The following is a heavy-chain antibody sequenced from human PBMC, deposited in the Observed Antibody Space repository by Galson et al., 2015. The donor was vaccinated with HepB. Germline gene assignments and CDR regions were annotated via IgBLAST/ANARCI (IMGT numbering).Heavy chain of an antibody. J-gene: IGHJ4*02. CDR1: GYSFPSYW. V-gene: IGHV5-51*03. CDR2: IYPGDSAT. D-gene: IGHD2-2*01. CDR3: ARLIGAGYCSSTSCYEDY. Sequence: QSGAEVKKPGESLKISCKGSGYSFPSYWIGWVRQMPGQGLEWMGIIYPGDSATRYSPSFQGQVTISADKSISTAYLQWSSLKASDTAMYYCARLIGAGYCSSTSCYEDYWGQGTLVTVSS.